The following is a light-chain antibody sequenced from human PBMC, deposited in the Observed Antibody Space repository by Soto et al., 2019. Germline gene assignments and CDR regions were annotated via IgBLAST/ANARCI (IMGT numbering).Light chain of an antibody. CDR3: QQYGSSPLT. V-gene: IGKV3-20*01. CDR1: QSVSSSY. Sequence: EIVLTQSPGTLSLSPGERATLSCRASQSVSSSYLAWYQQKPGQAPRLLIYGASSRATGIPARFSGSGSGTDFVLTISRLEPEDFAVYYCQQYGSSPLTFGGGTKAEIK. J-gene: IGKJ4*01. CDR2: GAS.